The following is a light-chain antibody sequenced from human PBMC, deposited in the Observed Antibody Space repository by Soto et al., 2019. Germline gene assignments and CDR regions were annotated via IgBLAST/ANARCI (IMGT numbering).Light chain of an antibody. Sequence: DIQMTQSPSSLSSSVGDRVTITCRASQSISNYLNWYQQKPGKAPKLLIYAASSLQSGVPSRFSGSVSGTDFTLTISSLQPEDFATYYCRQSYNTPLTFGGETNVEIK. CDR2: AAS. CDR3: RQSYNTPLT. J-gene: IGKJ4*02. CDR1: QSISNY. V-gene: IGKV1-39*01.